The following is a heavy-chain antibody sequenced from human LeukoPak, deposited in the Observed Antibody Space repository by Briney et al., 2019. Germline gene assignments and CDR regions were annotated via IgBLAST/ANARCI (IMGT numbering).Heavy chain of an antibody. CDR1: GGTFSSYT. Sequence: SVKVSCKASGGTFSSYTISWVRQAPGQGLEWMGRIIPILGIANYAQKFQGRVTITAAKSTSTAYMELSSLRSEDTAVYYCAAQRGLGIRFAFDIWGQGTLVTVSS. J-gene: IGHJ4*02. V-gene: IGHV1-69*02. CDR3: AAQRGLGIRFAFDI. D-gene: IGHD7-27*01. CDR2: IIPILGIA.